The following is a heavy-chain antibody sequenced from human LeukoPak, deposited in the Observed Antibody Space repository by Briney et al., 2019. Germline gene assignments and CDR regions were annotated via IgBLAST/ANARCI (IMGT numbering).Heavy chain of an antibody. J-gene: IGHJ4*02. Sequence: ASVKVSCKAPGYSFTNYGFNWVRQAPGQGLEWMGWISAYKGNTNYAQKLQGRVTMTTDTYTTTAYMELRSLRSDDTAVYYCARDSSGYPRDASDYWGQGTLVTVSS. CDR3: ARDSSGYPRDASDY. CDR2: ISAYKGNT. D-gene: IGHD3-22*01. CDR1: GYSFTNYG. V-gene: IGHV1-18*01.